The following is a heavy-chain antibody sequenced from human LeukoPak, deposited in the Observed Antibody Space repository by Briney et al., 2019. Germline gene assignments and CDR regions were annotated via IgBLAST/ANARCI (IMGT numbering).Heavy chain of an antibody. Sequence: GESLRLFCAASRFTVSNYAMSWVRQAAGKGLEWVSGITGNGVSTYYADSVKGRFTISRDNPKNTPYLQMNSLRAEDTAIYYCARRLDLGSIVVVVAATGCFDYWGQGTLVTVSS. CDR3: ARRLDLGSIVVVVAATGCFDY. D-gene: IGHD2-15*01. CDR2: ITGNGVST. V-gene: IGHV3-23*01. CDR1: RFTVSNYA. J-gene: IGHJ4*02.